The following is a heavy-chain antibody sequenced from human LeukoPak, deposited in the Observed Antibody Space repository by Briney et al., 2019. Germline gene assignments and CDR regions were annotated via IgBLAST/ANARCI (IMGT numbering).Heavy chain of an antibody. CDR1: GFTFRNLW. D-gene: IGHD6-19*01. CDR2: ISGSGGST. J-gene: IGHJ4*02. CDR3: AKEHISDFDY. V-gene: IGHV3-23*01. Sequence: GESLRLSCAASGFTFRNLWMTWVRQAPGKGLEWVSIISGSGGSTYYADSVKGRFTISRDNSKNTLYLQMNSLRAEDTAVYYCAKEHISDFDYWGQGTLVTVSS.